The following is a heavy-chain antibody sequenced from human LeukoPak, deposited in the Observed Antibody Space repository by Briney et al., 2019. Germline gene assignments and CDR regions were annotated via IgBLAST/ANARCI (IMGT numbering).Heavy chain of an antibody. CDR2: IYSGGNT. CDR3: AKGSSSSPRNWFDP. V-gene: IGHV3-53*01. D-gene: IGHD6-13*01. CDR1: GFTVRSNY. Sequence: PGGSLRLSCAASGFTVRSNYMSWVRQAPGKGLEWVSVIYSGGNTYYTDSVKGRFTISRDNSKNTLHLQMNSLRAEDTAVYYCAKGSSSSPRNWFDPWGQGTLVTVSS. J-gene: IGHJ5*01.